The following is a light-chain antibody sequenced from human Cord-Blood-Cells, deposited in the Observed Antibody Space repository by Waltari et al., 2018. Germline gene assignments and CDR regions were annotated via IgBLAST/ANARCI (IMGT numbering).Light chain of an antibody. J-gene: IGKJ4*01. V-gene: IGKV1-39*01. Sequence: IQMTQSPSSLSASVGQKVTITCQSSQSISSYLNWYQQKPGKAPKLRIYAASSLQSGVPSRFSGSGSGTDFTLTISSLQPEDFATYYCQQSYSTPLTFGGGTKVEIK. CDR1: QSISSY. CDR2: AAS. CDR3: QQSYSTPLT.